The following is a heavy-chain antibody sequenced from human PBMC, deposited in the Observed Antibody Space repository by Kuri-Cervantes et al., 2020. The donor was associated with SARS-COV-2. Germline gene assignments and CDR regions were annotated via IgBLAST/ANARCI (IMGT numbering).Heavy chain of an antibody. V-gene: IGHV3-49*04. D-gene: IGHD4-17*01. CDR2: IRSKAYGGTT. Sequence: GGSLRLSCTASGFTFGDYAMSWVRQAPGKGLEWVGFIRSKAYGGTTEYAASVKGRFTISRDNSKNTLYLQMGSLRAEDTAVYYCAKTHLPTVTTPTDYWGQGTLVTVSS. CDR1: GFTFGDYA. J-gene: IGHJ4*02. CDR3: AKTHLPTVTTPTDY.